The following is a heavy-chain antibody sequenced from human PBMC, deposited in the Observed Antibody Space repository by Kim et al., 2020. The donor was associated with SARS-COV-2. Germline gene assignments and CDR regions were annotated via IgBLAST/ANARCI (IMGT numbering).Heavy chain of an antibody. J-gene: IGHJ4*02. CDR3: ARGILTGYSFFDY. D-gene: IGHD3-9*01. CDR2: INHSGST. CDR1: GGSFSGYY. Sequence: SETLSLTCAVYGGSFSGYYWSWIRQPPGKGLEWIGEINHSGSTNYNPSLKSRVTISVDTSKNQFSLKLSSVTAADTAVYYCARGILTGYSFFDYWGQGTL. V-gene: IGHV4-34*01.